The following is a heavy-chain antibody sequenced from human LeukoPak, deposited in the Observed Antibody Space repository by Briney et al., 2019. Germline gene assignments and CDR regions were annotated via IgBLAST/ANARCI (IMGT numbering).Heavy chain of an antibody. CDR3: ARDGAVYCSGGSCWDY. D-gene: IGHD2-15*01. CDR2: ISAYNGNT. Sequence: ASVKVSCKASGYTFTSYGISWVRQAPGQGLEWMGWISAYNGNTNYAQKLQGRVTMTTDTSTSTAYMELRSLRSDDTAVYYCARDGAVYCSGGSCWDYWGQGTLVTVSS. CDR1: GYTFTSYG. V-gene: IGHV1-18*01. J-gene: IGHJ4*02.